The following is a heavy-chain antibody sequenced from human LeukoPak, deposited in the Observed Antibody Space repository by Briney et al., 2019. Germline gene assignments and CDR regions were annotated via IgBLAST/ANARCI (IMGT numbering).Heavy chain of an antibody. D-gene: IGHD2-21*02. J-gene: IGHJ4*02. CDR1: GFTYSTYS. CDR3: AKDPRAYCGGDCYSEGNYFDY. V-gene: IGHV3-23*01. CDR2: INYSGCGT. Sequence: GRTLSLSCAASGFTYSTYSMNGARQAPAKGLEWVSTINYSGCGTYYADSVKGRLTISRNNSKYTLYLQMNSLKAEDTAVYYCAKDPRAYCGGDCYSEGNYFDYWGQGTLVTVSS.